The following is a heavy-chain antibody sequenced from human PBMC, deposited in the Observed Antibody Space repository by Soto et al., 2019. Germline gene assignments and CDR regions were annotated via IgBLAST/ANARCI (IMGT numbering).Heavy chain of an antibody. CDR3: ARDSAVRSYDILTGYSYYFDY. D-gene: IGHD3-9*01. Sequence: ASVKVSCKASGYTFTSYGISWVRQAPGQGLEWMGWISANNGDTNYAQKFQGWVTMTTDTSISTAYMELSRLRSDDTAVYYCARDSAVRSYDILTGYSYYFDYWGQGTLVTVSS. J-gene: IGHJ4*02. CDR2: ISANNGDT. CDR1: GYTFTSYG. V-gene: IGHV1-18*01.